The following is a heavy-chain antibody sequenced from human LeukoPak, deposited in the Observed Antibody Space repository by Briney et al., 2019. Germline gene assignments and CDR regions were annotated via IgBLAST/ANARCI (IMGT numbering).Heavy chain of an antibody. V-gene: IGHV3-23*01. CDR3: AKEVAGATLADY. Sequence: HTGGSLRLSCAASGFTFSSYAMSWVRQAPGKGLEWVSAISGSGGSTYYADSVKGRFTISRDNSENTLYLQMNSLRAEDTAVYYCAKEVAGATLADYWGQGTLVTVSS. CDR2: ISGSGGST. CDR1: GFTFSSYA. D-gene: IGHD1-26*01. J-gene: IGHJ4*02.